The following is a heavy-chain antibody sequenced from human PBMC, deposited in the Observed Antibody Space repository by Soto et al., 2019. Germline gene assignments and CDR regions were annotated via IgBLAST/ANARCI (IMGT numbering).Heavy chain of an antibody. D-gene: IGHD3-10*01. CDR1: GGSISSYY. V-gene: IGHV4-59*01. CDR3: ARETMVRGVTAYYYYYYMDV. J-gene: IGHJ6*03. Sequence: PSETLSLTCTVSGGSISSYYWSWIRQPPGKGLEWIGYIYYSGSTNYNPSLKSRVTISVDTSKNQFSLKLSSVTAADTAVYYCARETMVRGVTAYYYYYYMDVWGKGTTVTVSS. CDR2: IYYSGST.